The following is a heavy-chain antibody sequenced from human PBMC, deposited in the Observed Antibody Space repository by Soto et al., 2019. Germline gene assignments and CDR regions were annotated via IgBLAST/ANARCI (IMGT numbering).Heavy chain of an antibody. Sequence: GGSLRLSCVASGFTFNTYWMTWVRQAPGKGLEWVANINQHGNFIHYLDSVKGRFTISRDNARNSVFLEMNSLTNDDTAFYYCATDRSRPSALGYWGQGTLVTVSS. CDR1: GFTFNTYW. CDR3: ATDRSRPSALGY. V-gene: IGHV3-7*05. CDR2: INQHGNFI. J-gene: IGHJ4*02.